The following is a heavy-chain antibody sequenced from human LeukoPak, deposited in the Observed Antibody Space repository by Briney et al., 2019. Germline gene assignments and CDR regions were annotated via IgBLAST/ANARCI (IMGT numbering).Heavy chain of an antibody. Sequence: GGSLRLSCAASGFTFTSYGMHWVRQAPGKGLEWVALITYDGYYKYYSDSVKGRFTISSDTSKNTLYLQMNSLRAEDTAVYYCARDSGGGGDDYWGQGTLVTVSS. V-gene: IGHV3-30*03. CDR2: ITYDGYYK. CDR1: GFTFTSYG. J-gene: IGHJ4*02. CDR3: ARDSGGGGDDY. D-gene: IGHD2-21*02.